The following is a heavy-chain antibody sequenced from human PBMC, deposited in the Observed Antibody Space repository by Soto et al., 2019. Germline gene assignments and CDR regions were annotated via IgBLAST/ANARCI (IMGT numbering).Heavy chain of an antibody. V-gene: IGHV4-30-4*01. CDR2: IYYSGST. D-gene: IGHD2-2*02. CDR3: AGGIVLVPAAIPSNWFDP. Sequence: PSETLSLTCTVSGGSISSGDYYWSWIRQPPGKGLEWIGYIYYSGSTYYNPSLKSRVTISVDTSKNQFSLKLSSVTAADTAVYYCAGGIVLVPAAIPSNWFDPWGQGTLVTVSS. J-gene: IGHJ5*02. CDR1: GGSISSGDYY.